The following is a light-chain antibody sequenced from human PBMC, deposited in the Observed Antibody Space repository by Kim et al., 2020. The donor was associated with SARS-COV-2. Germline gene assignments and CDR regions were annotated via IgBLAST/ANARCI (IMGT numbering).Light chain of an antibody. J-gene: IGKJ2*01. CDR3: HQYDTSPQT. Sequence: EIVLTQSPGTLSLSPGERATLSCGASQSIDSNYFAWYQQKPGQAPRLLVYGVSSRATGIPDRFSGSGSGTDFTLSISRLEPEDFAVYYCHQYDTSPQTFGQGTKLEI. CDR2: GVS. V-gene: IGKV3-20*01. CDR1: QSIDSNY.